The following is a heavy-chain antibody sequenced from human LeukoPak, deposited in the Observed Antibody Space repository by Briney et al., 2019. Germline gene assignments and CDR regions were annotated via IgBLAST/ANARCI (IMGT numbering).Heavy chain of an antibody. V-gene: IGHV4-59*01. CDR3: ARDRAGGWELPNWFDP. Sequence: PSETLSLTCAVYGGSFSGYYWSWIRQPPGKGLEWIGYIYYSGSTNYNPSLKSRVTISVDTSKNQFSLKLSSVTAADTAVYYCARDRAGGWELPNWFDPWGQGTLVTVSS. J-gene: IGHJ5*02. D-gene: IGHD1-26*01. CDR2: IYYSGST. CDR1: GGSFSGYY.